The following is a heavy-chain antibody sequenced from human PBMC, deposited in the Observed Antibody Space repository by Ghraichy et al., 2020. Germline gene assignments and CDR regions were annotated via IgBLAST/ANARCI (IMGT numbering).Heavy chain of an antibody. D-gene: IGHD3-9*01. CDR3: ARRRHGILTGGRGLFDF. J-gene: IGHJ4*02. CDR2: IYYRGNT. Sequence: TLSLTCTVSGGSINSEDYYWSWIRQHPGKGLEWIGYIYYRGNTYYNPSLESRGTISIDTSENQFSLKLTSVTAADTAVYYCARRRHGILTGGRGLFDFWGQGILVTVSS. CDR1: GGSINSEDYY. V-gene: IGHV4-31*03.